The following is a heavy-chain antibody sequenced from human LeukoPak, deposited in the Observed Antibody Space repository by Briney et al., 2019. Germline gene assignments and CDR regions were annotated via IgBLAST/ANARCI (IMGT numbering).Heavy chain of an antibody. J-gene: IGHJ6*03. CDR3: ARGVTDFWSGSYTYNHMDV. D-gene: IGHD3-3*01. CDR1: GGSITNYY. Sequence: SETLSLTCNVSGGSITNYYWSWIRQPAGEGMEWIGRIYTSGSTNYNPSLESRVTISVDKSKNQFSLKLSSVTAADTAVYYCARGVTDFWSGSYTYNHMDVWGKGTTVIVSS. V-gene: IGHV4-4*07. CDR2: IYTSGST.